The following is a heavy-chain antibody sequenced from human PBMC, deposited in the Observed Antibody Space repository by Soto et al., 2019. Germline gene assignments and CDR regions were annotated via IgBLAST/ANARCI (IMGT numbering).Heavy chain of an antibody. D-gene: IGHD3-3*01. V-gene: IGHV4-31*03. J-gene: IGHJ3*02. CDR3: ARVEPYDFWRRLHMPDAFDI. Sequence: QVQLQESGPGLVKPSQTLSLTCTVSGGSISSGGYYWSWIRQHPGKGLEWIGYICYSGSTNYNPSLKGRVTISVDTSKNQFSLKLSSVTAADTAVYYCARVEPYDFWRRLHMPDAFDIWGQGTMVTVSS. CDR1: GGSISSGGYY. CDR2: ICYSGST.